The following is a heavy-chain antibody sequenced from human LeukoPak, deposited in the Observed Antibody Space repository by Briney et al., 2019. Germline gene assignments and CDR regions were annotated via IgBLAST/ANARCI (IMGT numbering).Heavy chain of an antibody. CDR1: GGSFSGYY. J-gene: IGHJ5*02. Sequence: SETLSLTCAVYGGSFSGYYWSWIRQPPGKGLEWIGEINHSGSTNYNPSFKSRVTISVDTSKNQFSLKLSSVTAADTAVYYCARSSPLRYFDWLSPRVSSWFDPWGQGTLVTVSS. CDR2: INHSGST. CDR3: ARSSPLRYFDWLSPRVSSWFDP. D-gene: IGHD3-9*01. V-gene: IGHV4-34*01.